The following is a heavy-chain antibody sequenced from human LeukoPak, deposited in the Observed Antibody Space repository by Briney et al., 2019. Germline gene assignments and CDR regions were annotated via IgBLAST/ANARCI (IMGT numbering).Heavy chain of an antibody. J-gene: IGHJ4*02. CDR2: IYWNDDK. CDR1: GFSLSTSGVG. V-gene: IGHV2-5*01. D-gene: IGHD2-2*01. CDR3: AHRPARCSSTSCYPDDMYYFDY. Sequence: ESGPTLVKPTQTLTLTCTFSGFSLSTSGVGVGWIRQPPGKALEWLALIYWNDDKRYSPSLKSGLTITKDTSKNQVVLTMTNMDPVDTATYYCAHRPARCSSTSCYPDDMYYFDYWGQGTLVTVSS.